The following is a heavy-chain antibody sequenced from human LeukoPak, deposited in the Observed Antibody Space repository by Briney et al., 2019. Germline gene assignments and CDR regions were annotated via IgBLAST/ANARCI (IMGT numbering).Heavy chain of an antibody. CDR3: ARGVVLTGYRMAGTIYYFDY. J-gene: IGHJ4*02. CDR1: GGSISSGDYY. Sequence: SQTLSLTCTVSGGSISSGDYYWSWIRQPPGKGLEWIGSIYHSGSTYYNPSLKSRVTISVDTSKNQFSLKLSSVTAADTAVYYCARGVVLTGYRMAGTIYYFDYWGQGTLVTVSS. D-gene: IGHD3-9*01. V-gene: IGHV4-39*07. CDR2: IYHSGST.